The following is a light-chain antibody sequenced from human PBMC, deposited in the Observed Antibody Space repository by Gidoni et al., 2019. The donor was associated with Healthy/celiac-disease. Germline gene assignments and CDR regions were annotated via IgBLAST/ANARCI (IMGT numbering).Light chain of an antibody. CDR3: QQRSNWPPMYT. Sequence: EIVLTQSPATRSLSPGERATLACRASQSVSSYLAWYQQKPGQAPRLLIYDASNRATGIPARFSGSGSGTDFTLTISSLEPEDFAVYYCQQRSNWPPMYTFXXXTKLEIK. J-gene: IGKJ2*01. CDR1: QSVSSY. V-gene: IGKV3-11*01. CDR2: DAS.